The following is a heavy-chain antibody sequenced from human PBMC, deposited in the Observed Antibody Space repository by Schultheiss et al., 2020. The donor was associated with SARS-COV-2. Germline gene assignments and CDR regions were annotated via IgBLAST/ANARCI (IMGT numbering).Heavy chain of an antibody. Sequence: SETLSLTCIVSGGSVSSGSYYWSWIRQPPGKGLEWIGEIYHSGSTNYNPSLKSRVTISVDTSKNQFSLKLSSVTAADTAVYYCAREGASAGGGIDYWGQGTLVTVSS. V-gene: IGHV4-61*01. J-gene: IGHJ4*02. CDR2: IYHSGST. CDR3: AREGASAGGGIDY. D-gene: IGHD2-2*01. CDR1: GGSVSSGSYY.